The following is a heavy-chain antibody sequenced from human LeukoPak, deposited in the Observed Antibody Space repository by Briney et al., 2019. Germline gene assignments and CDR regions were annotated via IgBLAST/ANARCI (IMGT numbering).Heavy chain of an antibody. Sequence: VASVKVSFKASGYTFTSYGISWVRQAPGQGLEWMGWISAYNGNTNYAQKLQGRVTMTTDTSTSTAYMELRSLRSDDTAVYYCARDSYYDFWSGYYLLYNWFDPWGQGTLVTVSS. D-gene: IGHD3-3*01. V-gene: IGHV1-18*01. CDR1: GYTFTSYG. J-gene: IGHJ5*02. CDR2: ISAYNGNT. CDR3: ARDSYYDFWSGYYLLYNWFDP.